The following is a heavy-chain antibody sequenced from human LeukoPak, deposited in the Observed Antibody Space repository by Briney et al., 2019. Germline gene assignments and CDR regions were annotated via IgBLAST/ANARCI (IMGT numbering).Heavy chain of an antibody. CDR3: ARGGTYYDILTGYSYYGMDV. V-gene: IGHV4-38-2*02. CDR1: GYSISSGYW. D-gene: IGHD3-9*01. Sequence: SETLSLTCTVSGYSISSGYWWGWIRQPPGKGLEWIGSFYHSGSTSYNPSLKSRVTISVDTSKNQFSLKLTSVTAADTAVYYCARGGTYYDILTGYSYYGMDVWGQGTTVTVSS. J-gene: IGHJ6*02. CDR2: FYHSGST.